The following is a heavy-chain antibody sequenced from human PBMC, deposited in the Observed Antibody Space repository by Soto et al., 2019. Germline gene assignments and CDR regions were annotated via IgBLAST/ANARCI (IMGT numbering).Heavy chain of an antibody. J-gene: IGHJ4*02. V-gene: IGHV3-30*18. CDR3: AKGPYYYGSGSYPDY. CDR2: ISYDGSNK. D-gene: IGHD3-10*01. Sequence: PGGSLRLSCAASGFTFSSYGMHWFRQAPGKGLEWVAVISYDGSNKYYADSVKGRFTISRDNSKDTLYLQMNSLRAEDTAVYYCAKGPYYYGSGSYPDYWGQGTLVTVSS. CDR1: GFTFSSYG.